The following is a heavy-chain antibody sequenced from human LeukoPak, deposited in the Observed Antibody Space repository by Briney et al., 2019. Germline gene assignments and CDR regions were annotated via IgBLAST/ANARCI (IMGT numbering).Heavy chain of an antibody. CDR1: GFTFSTYG. D-gene: IGHD3-10*01. CDR3: VKALYGSGRYYDPNFEY. V-gene: IGHV3-30*18. J-gene: IGHJ4*02. Sequence: GGSLRLSCAASGFTFSTYGMHWLRQAPGKGLEWVAVISSDGTSKYSADSVKGRFSISRDNSKNTLYLQMTSLRAEDTAVYYCVKALYGSGRYYDPNFEYWGQGTLVTVSS. CDR2: ISSDGTSK.